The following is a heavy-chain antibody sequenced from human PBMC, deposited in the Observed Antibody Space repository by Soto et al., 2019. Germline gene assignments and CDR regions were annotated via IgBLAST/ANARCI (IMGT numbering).Heavy chain of an antibody. V-gene: IGHV4-31*03. J-gene: IGHJ5*02. CDR2: TYYSGGT. CDR1: GGSISSGGYY. Sequence: QVQLQESGPGLVKPSQTLSLTCTVSGGSISSGGYYWSWIRQHPGKGLEWIGYTYYSGGTYYNPSLKSRVTISVDKSKNQFSLKLRSVTAADTAVYYCARGSYRYRIDPWGQGTLVTVSS. CDR3: ARGSYRYRIDP. D-gene: IGHD3-16*02.